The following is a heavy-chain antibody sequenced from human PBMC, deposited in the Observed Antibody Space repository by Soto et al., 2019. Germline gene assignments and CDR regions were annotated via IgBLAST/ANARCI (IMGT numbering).Heavy chain of an antibody. Sequence: PSQTLSLTCAISGDSVSSNSAAWNWIRQSPSRGLEWLGRTYYRSKWYNDYAVSVKSRITINPDTSKNQFSLQLNSVTPEDTAVYYCAREGYEVTTIPYYYYYMDVWGKGTTVTVSS. V-gene: IGHV6-1*01. CDR2: TYYRSKWYN. J-gene: IGHJ6*03. D-gene: IGHD4-17*01. CDR1: GDSVSSNSAA. CDR3: AREGYEVTTIPYYYYYMDV.